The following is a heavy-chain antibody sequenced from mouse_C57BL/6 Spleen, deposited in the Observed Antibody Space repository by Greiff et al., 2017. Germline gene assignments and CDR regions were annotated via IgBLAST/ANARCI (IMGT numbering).Heavy chain of an antibody. Sequence: VQLQQSGAELVRPGASVTLSCKASGYTFTDYEMHWVKQTPVHGLEWIGAIDPETGGTAYNQKFKGKAILTADKSSSTAYMELRSLTSEDSAVYYCTRSGGNYVFADWGQGTLVTVSA. CDR3: TRSGGNYVFAD. V-gene: IGHV1-15*01. CDR2: IDPETGGT. CDR1: GYTFTDYE. D-gene: IGHD2-1*01. J-gene: IGHJ3*01.